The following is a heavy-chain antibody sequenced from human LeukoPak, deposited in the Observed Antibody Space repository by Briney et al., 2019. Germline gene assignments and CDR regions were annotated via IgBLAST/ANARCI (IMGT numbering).Heavy chain of an antibody. D-gene: IGHD3-9*01. CDR1: GYTFTSYY. CDR3: ARRAKYYDILTGYEIYAFDI. V-gene: IGHV1-46*01. Sequence: GASVKVSCKASGYTFTSYYMHWVRQAPGQGLEWMGIINPSGGSTSYAQKFQGRVTMTRDTSTSTVYMELSSLRSEDTAVYYCARRAKYYDILTGYEIYAFDIWGQGTMVTVSS. J-gene: IGHJ3*02. CDR2: INPSGGST.